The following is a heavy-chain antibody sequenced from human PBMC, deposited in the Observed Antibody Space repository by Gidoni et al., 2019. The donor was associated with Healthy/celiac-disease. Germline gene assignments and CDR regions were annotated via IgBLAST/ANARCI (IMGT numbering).Heavy chain of an antibody. CDR1: GGSISSSSYY. Sequence: QLQLQESGPGLVKPSETLSLTCTVSGGSISSSSYYWGWIRQPPGKGLEWIGSIYYSGSTYYNPSLKSRVTISVDTSKNQFSLKLSSVTAADTAVYYCARRIIAAAANFDYWGQGTLGTVSS. V-gene: IGHV4-39*01. CDR2: IYYSGST. CDR3: ARRIIAAAANFDY. J-gene: IGHJ4*02. D-gene: IGHD6-13*01.